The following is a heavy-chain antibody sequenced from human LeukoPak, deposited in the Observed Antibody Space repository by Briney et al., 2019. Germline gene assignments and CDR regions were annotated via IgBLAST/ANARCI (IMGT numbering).Heavy chain of an antibody. CDR3: ASQRGGYSSGWYLYGMDV. D-gene: IGHD6-19*01. J-gene: IGHJ6*02. CDR2: IRYDGSNK. CDR1: GFTFSSYG. Sequence: PGGSLRLSCAASGFTFSSYGMHWVRQAPGKGLEWVAFIRYDGSNKYYADSVKGRFTISRDNSKNTLYLQMNSLRAEDTAVYYCASQRGGYSSGWYLYGMDVWGQGTTVTVSS. V-gene: IGHV3-30*02.